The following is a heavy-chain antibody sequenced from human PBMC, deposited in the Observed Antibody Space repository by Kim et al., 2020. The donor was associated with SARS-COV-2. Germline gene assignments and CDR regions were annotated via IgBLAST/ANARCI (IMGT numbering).Heavy chain of an antibody. Sequence: GGSLRLSCAASGFTFSSYAMSWVRQAPGKGLEWVSAISGSGGSTYYADSVKGRFTISRDNSKNTLYLQMNSLRAEDTAVYYCAKDLTGYSGYDGILDYWGQGTLVTVSS. CDR3: AKDLTGYSGYDGILDY. D-gene: IGHD5-12*01. CDR2: ISGSGGST. J-gene: IGHJ4*02. V-gene: IGHV3-23*01. CDR1: GFTFSSYA.